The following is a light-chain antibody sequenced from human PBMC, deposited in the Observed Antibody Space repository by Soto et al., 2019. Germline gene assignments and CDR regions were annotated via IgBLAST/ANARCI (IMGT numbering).Light chain of an antibody. Sequence: QYVLTQPPSVSAAPGQKVTISCSRSSCNIGNNFVSWYQQLPGTAPKLLIYDNNKRPSGIPDRFSGSKSGTSDTLVITGLQTGDEAEYYCGTWDTSLSAGVFGTGTKLTV. CDR1: SCNIGNNF. J-gene: IGLJ1*01. CDR3: GTWDTSLSAGV. V-gene: IGLV1-51*01. CDR2: DNN.